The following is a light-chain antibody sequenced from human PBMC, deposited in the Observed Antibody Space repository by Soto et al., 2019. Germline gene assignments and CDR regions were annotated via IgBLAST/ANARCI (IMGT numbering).Light chain of an antibody. J-gene: IGLJ2*01. CDR1: SSDVGNYNL. CDR3: CSYESSSTLL. V-gene: IGLV2-23*02. Sequence: QSVLTQPASVSGSPGQSITISCNGISSDVGNYNLVSWYQQHPGKAPKLMIYEVTKRPSGVSNRFSGSKSGNTASLTISGLQAEDEANYYCCSYESSSTLLFGGGTKVTVL. CDR2: EVT.